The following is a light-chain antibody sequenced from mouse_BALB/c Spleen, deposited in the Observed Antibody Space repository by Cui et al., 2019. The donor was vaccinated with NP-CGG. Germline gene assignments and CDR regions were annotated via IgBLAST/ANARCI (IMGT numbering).Light chain of an antibody. CDR3: ALWYSNHWV. CDR2: GTN. CDR1: TGTVTTSNY. J-gene: IGLJ1*01. V-gene: IGLV1*01. Sequence: QAVVTQESALTTSPGATVTLTCRLSTGTVTTSNYANWVQEKPDHLFTGLIGGTNNRAPGVPARFSGSLIGDKAALTITGAQTEDEAIYFCALWYSNHWVFGGGTKLTVL.